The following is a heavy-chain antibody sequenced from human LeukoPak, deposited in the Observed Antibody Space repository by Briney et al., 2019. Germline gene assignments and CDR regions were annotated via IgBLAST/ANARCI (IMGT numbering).Heavy chain of an antibody. J-gene: IGHJ6*03. Sequence: PGGSLRLSCAASGFTFSSYGMHWVRQAPGKGLEWVAFIRYDGSNKYYADSVKGRFTISRDNSKNTLYLQMNSLRAEDTAVYYCAKDLIAAAGTYYYYYYMDVWGKGTTVTASS. CDR1: GFTFSSYG. CDR3: AKDLIAAAGTYYYYYYMDV. V-gene: IGHV3-30*02. CDR2: IRYDGSNK. D-gene: IGHD6-13*01.